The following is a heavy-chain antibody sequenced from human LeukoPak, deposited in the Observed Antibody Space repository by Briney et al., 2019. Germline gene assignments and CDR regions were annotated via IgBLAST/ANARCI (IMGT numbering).Heavy chain of an antibody. CDR3: SRGSGWLPVY. D-gene: IGHD6-19*01. Sequence: GGSLRLSCTASGFTFGDYLMSWFRQAPGKGLEWIGFISGGTTEYAASVKGRFTISRDDSTSIAYLQMSSLTTEDTAVYYCSRGSGWLPVYWGQGTLVTVSS. J-gene: IGHJ4*02. CDR2: ISGGTT. CDR1: GFTFGDYL. V-gene: IGHV3-49*03.